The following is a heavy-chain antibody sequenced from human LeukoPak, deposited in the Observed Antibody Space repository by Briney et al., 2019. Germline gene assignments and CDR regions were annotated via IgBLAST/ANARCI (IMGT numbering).Heavy chain of an antibody. CDR2: ISISASSI. J-gene: IGHJ3*01. CDR1: VFTLSHYE. V-gene: IGHV3-48*03. D-gene: IGHD3-16*01. Sequence: GGSLRLSCAASVFTLSHYEMNWVRQAPGKGLEWISYISISASSIYYADSVRGRFTISRDNAKNSLYLQMNGLRAEDTAVYYCARGGSRDYDFNAFDVWGQGTMVTVSS. CDR3: ARGGSRDYDFNAFDV.